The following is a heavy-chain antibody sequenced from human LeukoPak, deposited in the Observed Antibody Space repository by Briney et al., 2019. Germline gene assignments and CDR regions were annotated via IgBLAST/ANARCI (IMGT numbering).Heavy chain of an antibody. J-gene: IGHJ4*02. Sequence: GGSLRLSCAASGFTVSNNYMSWVRQAPGKGLEWVSVIYSGGSTYYADSVKGRFTVSRDNSKNTLYLQMNSLRAEDTAVYYCARASTYYDSSGYFDYWGQGTLVTVSS. V-gene: IGHV3-66*01. CDR2: IYSGGST. CDR1: GFTVSNNY. CDR3: ARASTYYDSSGYFDY. D-gene: IGHD3-22*01.